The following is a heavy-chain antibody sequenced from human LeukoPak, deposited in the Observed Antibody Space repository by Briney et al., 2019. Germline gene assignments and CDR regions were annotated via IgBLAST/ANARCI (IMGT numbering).Heavy chain of an antibody. CDR1: GGSISSYY. D-gene: IGHD5-12*01. Sequence: SETLSLTCTVSGGSISSYYWSWIRQPPGKGLEWIGCIYYSGSTYYNPSLKSRVTISVDTSKNQFSLKLSSVTAADTAVYYCAREGGYGEFDYWGQGTLVTVSS. V-gene: IGHV4-59*12. CDR3: AREGGYGEFDY. CDR2: IYYSGST. J-gene: IGHJ4*02.